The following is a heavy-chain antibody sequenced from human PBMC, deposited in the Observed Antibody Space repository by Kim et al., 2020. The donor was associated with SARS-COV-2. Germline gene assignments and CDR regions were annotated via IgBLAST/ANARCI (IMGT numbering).Heavy chain of an antibody. CDR2: IYYTGDT. CDR3: ARADDFGGYFDV. CDR1: GVSIHISSY. D-gene: IGHD4-17*01. J-gene: IGHJ2*01. Sequence: SETLSLTCTASGVSIHISSYWTWIRQSPGTGLEWLGYIYYTGDTEIDPSLKSRLTISLDTYMNQFSLTLDSVTAADSAVYYCARADDFGGYFDVWGRGTPLTVSS. V-gene: IGHV4-59*13.